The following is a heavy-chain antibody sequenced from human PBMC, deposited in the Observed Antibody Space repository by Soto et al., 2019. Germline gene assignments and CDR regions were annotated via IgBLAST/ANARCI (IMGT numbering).Heavy chain of an antibody. CDR1: GYTFTSYD. D-gene: IGHD1-26*01. CDR2: MNPNSGNT. Sequence: QVQLVQSGAEVKKPGASVKVSCKASGYTFTSYDINWVRQATGQGLEWMGWMNPNSGNTGYAQKFQGRVTMTMNTSISTAYMELSSLRSEDTAVYYCARGPSIVGATERDYWGQGTLVTVSS. CDR3: ARGPSIVGATERDY. V-gene: IGHV1-8*01. J-gene: IGHJ4*02.